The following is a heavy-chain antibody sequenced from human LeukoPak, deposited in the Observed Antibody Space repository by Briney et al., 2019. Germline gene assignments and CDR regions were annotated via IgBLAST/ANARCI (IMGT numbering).Heavy chain of an antibody. CDR1: GYTFTSYG. D-gene: IGHD3-22*01. CDR3: ATDSSGCQFDY. CDR2: INPSGGRT. Sequence: GASVKVSCKASGYTFTSYGISWVRQAPGQGLEWMAIINPSGGRTSYAKKFQGRVTMTRDMSTNTVYMELTSLRYEDTAVYYCATDSSGCQFDYWGQGTLVSVSA. J-gene: IGHJ4*02. V-gene: IGHV1-46*01.